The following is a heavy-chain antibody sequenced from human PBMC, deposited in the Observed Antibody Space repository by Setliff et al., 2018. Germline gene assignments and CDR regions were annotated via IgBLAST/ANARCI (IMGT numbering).Heavy chain of an antibody. D-gene: IGHD6-13*01. V-gene: IGHV2-5*02. Sequence: GSGPTLVNPTETLTLTCTFSGFSLSTNTVGVGWIRQPPGKALEWLAVIFWDDDKRYSPSLQHRLTINKDTSKNQVVLTMANVDPVDTATYYGARISASSSHFDYWGPGTLVTVSS. CDR2: IFWDDDK. J-gene: IGHJ4*02. CDR1: GFSLSTNTVG. CDR3: ARISASSSHFDY.